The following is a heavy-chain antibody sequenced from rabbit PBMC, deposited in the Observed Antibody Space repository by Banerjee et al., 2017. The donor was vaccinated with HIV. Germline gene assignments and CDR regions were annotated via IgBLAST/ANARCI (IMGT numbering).Heavy chain of an antibody. CDR1: GFSFSNKYV. CDR2: IYAGSGRT. Sequence: QEQLEESGGDLVKPEGSLTITCTASGFSFSNKYVMCWVRQAPGKGLEWIACIYAGSGRTAYASWARGRFTISKTSSTTVTLQMTSLTAADTATYFCARSDGVYGGYGYWDLWGQGTLVTVS. D-gene: IGHD6-1*01. J-gene: IGHJ3*01. V-gene: IGHV1S45*01. CDR3: ARSDGVYGGYGYWDL.